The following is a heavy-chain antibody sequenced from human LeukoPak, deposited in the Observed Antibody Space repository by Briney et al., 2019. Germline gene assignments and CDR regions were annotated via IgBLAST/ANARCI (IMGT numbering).Heavy chain of an antibody. CDR3: ARDQSDSSGWFGDAFDI. D-gene: IGHD6-19*01. CDR2: IYYSGST. V-gene: IGHV4-59*01. J-gene: IGHJ3*02. Sequence: SETLSLTCTVSGGSISSYYWSWLRQPPGKGLEWIGYIYYSGSTNYNPSLKSRVTISVDTSKNQFSLKLSSVTAADTAVYYCARDQSDSSGWFGDAFDIWGQGTMVTVSS. CDR1: GGSISSYY.